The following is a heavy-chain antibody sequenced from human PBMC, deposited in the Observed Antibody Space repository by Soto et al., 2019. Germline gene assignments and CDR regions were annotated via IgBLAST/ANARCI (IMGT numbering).Heavy chain of an antibody. CDR2: INHSGST. Sequence: PSETLSLTCAVYGGSFSGYYWSWIRQPPGKGLEWIGEINHSGSTNYNPSLKSRVTISVDTSKNQFSLKLSSVTAADTAVYYCARGRILEWLLQVAYYYYGMDVWGQGTTVTVSS. V-gene: IGHV4-34*01. J-gene: IGHJ6*02. CDR1: GGSFSGYY. CDR3: ARGRILEWLLQVAYYYYGMDV. D-gene: IGHD3-3*01.